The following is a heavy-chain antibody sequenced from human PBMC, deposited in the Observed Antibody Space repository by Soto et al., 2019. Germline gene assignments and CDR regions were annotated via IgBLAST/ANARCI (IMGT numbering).Heavy chain of an antibody. D-gene: IGHD6-6*01. CDR2: IDPSDSYT. V-gene: IGHV5-10-1*01. CDR3: ARSPQGYSSFRFDY. J-gene: IGHJ4*02. Sequence: GESLKISCKGSGYTFTNYWIAWVRQMPGKGLEWMARIDPSDSYTTYSPSSQGHVSISADKSISTASLQWSSLKASDTAIYFCARSPQGYSSFRFDYWGQGTLVTVSS. CDR1: GYTFTNYW.